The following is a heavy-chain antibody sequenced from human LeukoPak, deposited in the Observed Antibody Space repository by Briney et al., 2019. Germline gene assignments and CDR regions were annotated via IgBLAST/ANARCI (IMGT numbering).Heavy chain of an antibody. D-gene: IGHD3-3*01. CDR3: ARGPTPTRYYDFWSGYDY. J-gene: IGHJ4*02. Sequence: GASVTVSFKASVYTFTIYDINWVRQATGQGLEWMGWMNPNSGNTGYAQKFQGRVTITRNTSISTAYMELSSLRSEDTAVYYCARGPTPTRYYDFWSGYDYWGQGTLVTVSS. CDR2: MNPNSGNT. CDR1: VYTFTIYD. V-gene: IGHV1-8*03.